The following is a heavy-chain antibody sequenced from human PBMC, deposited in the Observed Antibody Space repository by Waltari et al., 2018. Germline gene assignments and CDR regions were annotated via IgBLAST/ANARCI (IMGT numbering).Heavy chain of an antibody. CDR1: GDSITRHPYF. CDR3: ASYCTGGRCHSDY. J-gene: IGHJ4*02. D-gene: IGHD2-15*01. Sequence: QLQLQESGPGLVKPSETLSLTGSVSGDSITRHPYFWGWVRQPPGKGLAWLGSSYYRGSTDYTPSLKSRVTISLDTSKNQFSLKLSSVTAADTAVYYCASYCTGGRCHSDYRGQGTLVTVSS. CDR2: SYYRGST. V-gene: IGHV4-39*01.